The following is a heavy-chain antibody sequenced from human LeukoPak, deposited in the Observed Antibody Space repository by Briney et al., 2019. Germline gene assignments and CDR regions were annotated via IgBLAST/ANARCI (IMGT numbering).Heavy chain of an antibody. V-gene: IGHV3-48*01. Sequence: GGSLRLSCAAFGFTFSTYSMNWVRQAPGKGLEWVSYISSSSSTIYYADSVKGRFTISRDNAKNSLYLQMNSLRAEDTAVYYCARVVGIAAAGPGGFDPWGQGILVTVSS. J-gene: IGHJ5*02. CDR1: GFTFSTYS. CDR2: ISSSSSTI. CDR3: ARVVGIAAAGPGGFDP. D-gene: IGHD6-13*01.